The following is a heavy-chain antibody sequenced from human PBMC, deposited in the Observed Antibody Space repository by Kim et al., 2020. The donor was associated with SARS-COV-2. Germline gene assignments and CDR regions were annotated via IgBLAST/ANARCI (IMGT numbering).Heavy chain of an antibody. Sequence: SESLSLTCTVSGGSISSYCLSWIRQPPGKGLEWVWYIYSSVVTNYNPSLKSRGTISVDTSKHQFSLKLSSVTAADTAVYYVARDHEDGYFDYCGQGTLVTVS. CDR3: ARDHEDGYFDY. J-gene: IGHJ4*02. CDR2: IYSSVVT. CDR1: GGSISSYC. V-gene: IGHV4-59*13. D-gene: IGHD2-15*01.